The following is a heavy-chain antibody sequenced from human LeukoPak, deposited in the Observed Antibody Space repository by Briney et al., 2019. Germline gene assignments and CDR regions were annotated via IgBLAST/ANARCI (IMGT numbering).Heavy chain of an antibody. CDR3: TRDPSDY. CDR2: IGSSPTYT. Sequence: AAGSLRLSCAASGFIFSTYSMNRLRQAPGKGLEWVSSIGSSPTYTFYAAPVKVRFTISRDNAKNSLFLQMNSLTAEDTAVYYCTRDPSDYWGQGTLVTVSS. V-gene: IGHV3-21*06. CDR1: GFIFSTYS. J-gene: IGHJ4*02.